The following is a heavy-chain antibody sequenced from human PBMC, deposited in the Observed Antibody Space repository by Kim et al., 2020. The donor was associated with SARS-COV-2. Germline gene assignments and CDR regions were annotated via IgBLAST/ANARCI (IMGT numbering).Heavy chain of an antibody. V-gene: IGHV4-39*01. Sequence: PSLKRRVTISVDTSKNQFSLKLSSVTAADTAVYYCARRYDYVWGSSSFDYWGQGTLVTVSS. J-gene: IGHJ4*02. CDR3: ARRYDYVWGSSSFDY. D-gene: IGHD3-16*01.